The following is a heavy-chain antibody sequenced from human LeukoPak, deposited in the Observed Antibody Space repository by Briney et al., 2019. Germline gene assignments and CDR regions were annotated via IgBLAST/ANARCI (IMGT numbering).Heavy chain of an antibody. CDR2: IIPIFGTA. D-gene: IGHD3-16*01. CDR3: TTRSCGAGACSSSFYYYYGLHF. J-gene: IGHJ6*02. V-gene: IGHV1-69*13. CDR1: GDSISKFA. Sequence: ASVKVSCKASGDSISKFAVSWVRQAPGQGLQWMGGIIPIFGTADYAQKFQGRVTITADEATSTTYMELSSLKSEDTAIYHCTTRSCGAGACSSSFYYYYGLHFWGQGTTVSVSS.